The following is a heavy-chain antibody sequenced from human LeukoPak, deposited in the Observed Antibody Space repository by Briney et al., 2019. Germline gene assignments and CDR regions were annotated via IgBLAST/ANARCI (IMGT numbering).Heavy chain of an antibody. CDR2: ISRSSSYI. CDR3: ARVYQGVAIFDGIDY. Sequence: PGGSLRLSCVASGFTFSSHGMNWVRQAPGKGLEWVSSISRSSSYINYADSLKGRFTISRDNAKNSVYLQMNSLRAEDTAVYYCARVYQGVAIFDGIDYWGQGTLVTVSS. CDR1: GFTFSSHG. V-gene: IGHV3-21*01. J-gene: IGHJ4*02. D-gene: IGHD3-3*01.